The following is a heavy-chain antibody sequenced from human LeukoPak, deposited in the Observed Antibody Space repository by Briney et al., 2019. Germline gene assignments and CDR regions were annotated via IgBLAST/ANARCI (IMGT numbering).Heavy chain of an antibody. CDR2: IYHSGST. V-gene: IGHV4-4*02. CDR3: ARDWAYCSGGSCYLERDWFDP. J-gene: IGHJ5*02. CDR1: GGSISSSNW. Sequence: PSETLSLTCAVSGGSISSSNWWSWVRQPPGKGLEWIGEIYHSGSTNYNPSLKSRVTISVDTSKNQFSLKLSSVTAADTAVYYCARDWAYCSGGSCYLERDWFDPWGQGTLVTVSS. D-gene: IGHD2-15*01.